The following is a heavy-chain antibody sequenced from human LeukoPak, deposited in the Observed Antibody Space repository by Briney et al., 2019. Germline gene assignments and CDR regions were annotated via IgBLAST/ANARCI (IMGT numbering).Heavy chain of an antibody. Sequence: SETLSLTCAVYGGTLIGYDWGWIRQPPGKGLEWIGEINHSGSTNYSPSLKSRVTMSRDTSKNQFSLKVTSVTAADTAVYYCARLDGSVAHISGSYPDFWGQGILVTVSS. J-gene: IGHJ4*02. D-gene: IGHD3-10*01. V-gene: IGHV4-34*01. CDR3: ARLDGSVAHISGSYPDF. CDR1: GGTLIGYD. CDR2: INHSGST.